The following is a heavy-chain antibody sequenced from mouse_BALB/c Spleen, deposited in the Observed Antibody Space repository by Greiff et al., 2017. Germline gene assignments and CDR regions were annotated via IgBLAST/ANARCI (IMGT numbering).Heavy chain of an antibody. J-gene: IGHJ4*01. CDR2: ISSGGGST. CDR3: ARHPYAMDY. CDR1: GFAFSSYD. Sequence: EVQVVESGGGLVKPGGSLKLSCAASGFAFSSYDMSWVRQTPEKRLEWVAYISSGGGSTYYPDTVKGRFTISRDNAKNTLYLQMSSLKSEDTAMYYCARHPYAMDYWGQGTSVTVSS. V-gene: IGHV5-12-1*01.